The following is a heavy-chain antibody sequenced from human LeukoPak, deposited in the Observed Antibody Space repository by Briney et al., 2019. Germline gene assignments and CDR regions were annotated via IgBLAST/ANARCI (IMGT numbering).Heavy chain of an antibody. CDR3: AKPRVYYYYMDV. V-gene: IGHV3-48*03. CDR2: ISSSSSNI. D-gene: IGHD6-13*01. CDR1: GFTFSSYE. J-gene: IGHJ6*03. Sequence: TGGPLRLPCAASGFTFSSYEMNWVREAPGKGRECVSYISSSSSNIYCAVCVRGRFTISRDNAKNSLYLQMNSLRAEDTAVYYCAKPRVYYYYMDVWGKGTTVTISS.